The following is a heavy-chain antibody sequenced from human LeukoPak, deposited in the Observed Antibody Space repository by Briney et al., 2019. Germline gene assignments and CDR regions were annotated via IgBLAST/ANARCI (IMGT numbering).Heavy chain of an antibody. J-gene: IGHJ4*02. D-gene: IGHD6-19*01. CDR2: LSGSGITT. V-gene: IGHV3-23*01. Sequence: GGSLRLSCAASGFTFSNSAMSWVRQAPGKGLEWVSTLSGSGITTYYADSVKGRFTVSRDNSKNTLYLQMNSLRAEDTAVYYCAKGIYSSGWSYFDYWGQGTLVTVSS. CDR3: AKGIYSSGWSYFDY. CDR1: GFTFSNSA.